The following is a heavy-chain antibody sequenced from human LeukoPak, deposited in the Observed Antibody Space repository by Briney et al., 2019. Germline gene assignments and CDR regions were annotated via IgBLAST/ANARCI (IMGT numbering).Heavy chain of an antibody. CDR2: INHSGST. CDR1: GGSFSGYY. V-gene: IGHV4-34*01. CDR3: AREAKGCDY. Sequence: SETLSLTCAVYGGSFSGYYWSWIRQPPGKGLEWIGEINHSGSTNYNPSLKSRVTISVDTSKNQFSLKLSSVTAADTAVYYCAREAKGCDYWGQGTLVTVSS. J-gene: IGHJ4*02.